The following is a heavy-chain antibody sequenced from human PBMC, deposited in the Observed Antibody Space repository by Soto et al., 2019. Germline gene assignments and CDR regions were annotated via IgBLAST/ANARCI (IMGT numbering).Heavy chain of an antibody. D-gene: IGHD2-2*01. CDR2: IYYSGST. CDR1: GGSISSGGYY. V-gene: IGHV4-31*03. Sequence: SETLSLTCTVSGGSISSGGYYWSWIRQHPXKGLEWIGYIYYSGSTYYNPSLKSRVTISVDTSKNQFSLKLSSVTAADTAVYYCASRYCSSTSCYPKFDYWGQGTLVTVSS. J-gene: IGHJ4*02. CDR3: ASRYCSSTSCYPKFDY.